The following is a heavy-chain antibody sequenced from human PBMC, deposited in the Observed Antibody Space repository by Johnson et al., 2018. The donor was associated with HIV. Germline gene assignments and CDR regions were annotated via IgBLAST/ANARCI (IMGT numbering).Heavy chain of an antibody. CDR1: GFTFDDYG. J-gene: IGHJ3*01. D-gene: IGHD3-22*01. V-gene: IGHV3-20*04. CDR3: ARATYYYDTSGYLTRPRAFDV. Sequence: VQLVESGGGVVRPGGSLRLSCAASGFTFDDYGMSWVRQAPGKGLEWVSGINWNGGTPGYAGSVKGRFTISRDNAKNSLYLEMNSLRAEDTALYYCARATYYYDTSGYLTRPRAFDVWGLGTMVTVSS. CDR2: INWNGGTP.